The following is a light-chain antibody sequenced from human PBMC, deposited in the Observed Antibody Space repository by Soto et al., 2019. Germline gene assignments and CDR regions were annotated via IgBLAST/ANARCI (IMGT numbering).Light chain of an antibody. CDR3: SSYTSSPTLYV. CDR1: SSDVGGYKY. Sequence: QSALTQPASVSGSPGQSITISCTGTSSDVGGYKYVSWYQQHPGKAPKLMIYEVSNRPSGVSNRFSGSKSGNTASLTISGLQAEDAADYYCSSYTSSPTLYVFGPGTKLTVL. V-gene: IGLV2-14*01. J-gene: IGLJ1*01. CDR2: EVS.